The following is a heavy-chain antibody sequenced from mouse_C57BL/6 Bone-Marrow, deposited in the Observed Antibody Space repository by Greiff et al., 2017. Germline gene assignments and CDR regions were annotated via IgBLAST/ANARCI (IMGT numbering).Heavy chain of an antibody. CDR2: ISDGGSYT. CDR1: GFTFSSYA. J-gene: IGHJ3*01. D-gene: IGHD1-1*01. CDR3: AKSALLRSVFGY. V-gene: IGHV5-4*03. Sequence: EVKLVESGGGLVKPGGSLKLSCAASGFTFSSYAMSWVRQTPEKRLEWVATISDGGSYTYYPDNVKGRFTISRDNAKNKLYLQMRHLKSEDTAMYYCAKSALLRSVFGYWGQGT.